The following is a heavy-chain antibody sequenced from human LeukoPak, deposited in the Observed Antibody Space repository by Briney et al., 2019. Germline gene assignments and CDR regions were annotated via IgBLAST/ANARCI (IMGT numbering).Heavy chain of an antibody. Sequence: GGSLRLSCAASGFTFSRYWMHWVRQAPGKGLVWVARINSDGGTTSGADSVKGRFTISRDNAKNTLYLQMNSLRAEDTAVYYCAKARFSGMGGILSWGQGTMVTVSS. J-gene: IGHJ3*01. CDR3: AKARFSGMGGILS. V-gene: IGHV3-74*01. D-gene: IGHD3-3*01. CDR2: INSDGGTT. CDR1: GFTFSRYW.